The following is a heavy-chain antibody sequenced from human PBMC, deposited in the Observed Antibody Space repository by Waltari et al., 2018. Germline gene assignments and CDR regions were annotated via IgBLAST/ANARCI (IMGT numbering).Heavy chain of an antibody. CDR2: INHSGST. V-gene: IGHV4-34*01. CDR3: ARGRDDYIWGSYRYTRRCVFDY. D-gene: IGHD3-16*02. J-gene: IGHJ4*02. CDR1: GGSFSGYY. Sequence: QVQLQQWGAGLLKPSETLSLTCAVYGGSFSGYYWSWIRQPPGKGLEWIGEINHSGSTNYNPSLKSRVTISVDTSKNQFSLKLSSVTAADTAVYYCARGRDDYIWGSYRYTRRCVFDYWGQGTLVTVSS.